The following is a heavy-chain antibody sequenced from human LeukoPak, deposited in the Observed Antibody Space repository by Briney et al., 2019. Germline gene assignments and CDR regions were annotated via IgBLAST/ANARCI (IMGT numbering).Heavy chain of an antibody. D-gene: IGHD6-13*01. CDR2: IYHSGST. J-gene: IGHJ5*02. CDR3: AREGRSSWTRSGLNNWFDP. Sequence: SETLSLTCTVSGYSISSGYYWGWIRQPPGKGLEWIGSIYHSGSTYYNPSLKSRVTISVDTSKNQFSLKLSSVTAADTAVYYCAREGRSSWTRSGLNNWFDPWGQGTLVTVSS. V-gene: IGHV4-38-2*02. CDR1: GYSISSGYY.